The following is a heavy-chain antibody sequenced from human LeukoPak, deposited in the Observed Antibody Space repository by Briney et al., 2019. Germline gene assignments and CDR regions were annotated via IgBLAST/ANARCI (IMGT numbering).Heavy chain of an antibody. D-gene: IGHD2-2*02. CDR1: GGTFSSYA. J-gene: IGHJ2*01. CDR2: IIPIFGTA. CDR3: ARSFGSEKFLGYCSSTSCYRPYFDL. V-gene: IGHV1-69*13. Sequence: SVKVSCKASGGTFSSYAISWVRQAPGQGLEWMGGIIPIFGTANYAQKFQGRVTITADESTSTAYMELSSLRSEDTAVYYCARSFGSEKFLGYCSSTSCYRPYFDLWGRGTLVTVSS.